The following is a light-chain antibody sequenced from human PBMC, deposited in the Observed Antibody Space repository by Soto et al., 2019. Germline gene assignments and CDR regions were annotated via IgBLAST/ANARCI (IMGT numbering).Light chain of an antibody. CDR3: LQYGSSPYT. Sequence: EIVLTQSPGTLSLSPGERATLSCRASQSVSSSYLAWYQQKPGQAPRPLIYGPSSRATGIPDRFSGSGSGTDFTLTISRLETEDFAVYYCLQYGSSPYTFGQGTKLEIK. CDR2: GPS. CDR1: QSVSSSY. V-gene: IGKV3-20*01. J-gene: IGKJ2*01.